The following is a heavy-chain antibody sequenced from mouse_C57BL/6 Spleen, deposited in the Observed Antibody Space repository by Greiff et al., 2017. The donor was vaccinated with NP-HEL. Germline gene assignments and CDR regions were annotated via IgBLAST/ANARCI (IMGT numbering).Heavy chain of an antibody. J-gene: IGHJ3*01. V-gene: IGHV1-15*01. CDR3: TYDYGRAWFAY. CDR1: GYTFTDYE. CDR2: IDPETGGT. Sequence: QVQLQQSGAELVRPGASVTLSCKASGYTFTDYEMHWVKQTPVHGLEWIGAIDPETGGTAYNQKFKGKAILTADKSSSTAYMELRSLTSEDSAVYYCTYDYGRAWFAYWGQGTLLTVSA. D-gene: IGHD2-4*01.